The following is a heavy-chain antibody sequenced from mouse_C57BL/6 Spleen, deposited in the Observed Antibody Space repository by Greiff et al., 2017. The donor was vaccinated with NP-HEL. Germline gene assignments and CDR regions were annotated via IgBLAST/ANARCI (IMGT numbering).Heavy chain of an antibody. CDR1: GFTFSDYG. Sequence: EVQRVESGGGLVKPGGSLKLSCAASGFTFSDYGMHWVRQAPEKGLEWVAYISSGSSTIYYADTVKGRFTISRDNAKNTLFLQMTSLRSEDTAMYYCAKLTGTAWFAYWGQGTLVTVSA. V-gene: IGHV5-17*01. CDR2: ISSGSSTI. CDR3: AKLTGTAWFAY. D-gene: IGHD4-1*01. J-gene: IGHJ3*01.